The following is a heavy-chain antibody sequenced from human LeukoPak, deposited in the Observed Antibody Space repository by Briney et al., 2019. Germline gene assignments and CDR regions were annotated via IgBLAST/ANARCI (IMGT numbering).Heavy chain of an antibody. V-gene: IGHV3-23*01. J-gene: IGHJ5*02. CDR3: AKGESGTRPIMITFGGVIVS. Sequence: GGSLRLSCAASGFTFSDYGMHWVRQAPGKGLEWVSTISGSGGSTYYADSVKGRFTISRDNSKNTLYLQMNSLRAEDTAVYYCAKGESGTRPIMITFGGVIVSWGQGTLVTVSS. CDR2: ISGSGGST. CDR1: GFTFSDYG. D-gene: IGHD3-16*02.